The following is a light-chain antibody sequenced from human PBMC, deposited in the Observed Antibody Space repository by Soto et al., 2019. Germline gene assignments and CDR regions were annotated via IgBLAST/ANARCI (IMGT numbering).Light chain of an antibody. V-gene: IGLV1-40*01. CDR2: GNS. CDR1: SSNIGAGYD. J-gene: IGLJ2*01. Sequence: QSVLTQPPSVSGAPGQRVTISCTGSSSNIGAGYDVHWYQQLPGTAPKLLIYGNSNRPSGVPDRFSGPKSGTSASLAITGLQAVVGADYYAHSYESPQSVVFGGGTNLTVL. CDR3: HSYESPQSVV.